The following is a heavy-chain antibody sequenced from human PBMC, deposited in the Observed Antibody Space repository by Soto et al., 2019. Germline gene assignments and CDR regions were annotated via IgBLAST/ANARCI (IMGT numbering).Heavy chain of an antibody. CDR1: GGSIGSSNW. Sequence: QVQLQESGPGLVKPSGTLSLTCAVSGGSIGSSNWWGWVRRPPGRGLEGFGELYHSGRTNYNPSLKSRVTIYVDKSKNQFSLKLSSVTAADTAVYYCVRSATTVVTHDYWGQGTLVTVSS. V-gene: IGHV4-4*02. CDR2: LYHSGRT. J-gene: IGHJ4*02. CDR3: VRSATTVVTHDY. D-gene: IGHD4-17*01.